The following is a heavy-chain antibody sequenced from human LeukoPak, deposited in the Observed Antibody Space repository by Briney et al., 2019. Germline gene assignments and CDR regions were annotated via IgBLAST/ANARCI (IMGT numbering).Heavy chain of an antibody. D-gene: IGHD3-10*01. J-gene: IGHJ4*02. CDR1: GGSISSYY. V-gene: IGHV4-59*01. CDR2: IYYSGST. Sequence: SETLSLTCTVSGGSISSYYWSWIRQPPGKGLEWIGYIYYSGSTNYNPSLKSRVTISVDTSKNQFSLKLSSVTAADTAVYYCARGGGERVRFGYWGQGTLVTVSS. CDR3: ARGGGERVRFGY.